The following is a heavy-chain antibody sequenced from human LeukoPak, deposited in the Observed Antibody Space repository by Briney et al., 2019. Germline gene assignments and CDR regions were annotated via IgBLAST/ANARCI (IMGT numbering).Heavy chain of an antibody. D-gene: IGHD3-22*01. Sequence: SETLSLTCTVSGGSISSYYWSWIRQPAGKGLEWVGRIYTSRSTNYNPSLKSRVTMSVDTSKNQFYLKLSSVTAADTAVYYCARDSDSSGYYSISFDYWGQGTLVTVSS. CDR3: ARDSDSSGYYSISFDY. CDR1: GGSISSYY. J-gene: IGHJ4*02. V-gene: IGHV4-4*07. CDR2: IYTSRST.